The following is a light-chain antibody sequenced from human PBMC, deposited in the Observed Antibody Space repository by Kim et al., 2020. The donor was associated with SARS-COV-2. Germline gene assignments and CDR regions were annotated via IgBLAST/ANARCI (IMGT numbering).Light chain of an antibody. CDR1: KLGDKY. CDR2: QDN. J-gene: IGLJ2*01. Sequence: GPPGQTASITGSGDKLGDKYSCWYQQKPAQSPVLVIYQDNKRPSGIPERFSGSNSGNTATLTISGTQAMDEADYYCQAWDSSTAVFGGGTQLTVL. V-gene: IGLV3-1*01. CDR3: QAWDSSTAV.